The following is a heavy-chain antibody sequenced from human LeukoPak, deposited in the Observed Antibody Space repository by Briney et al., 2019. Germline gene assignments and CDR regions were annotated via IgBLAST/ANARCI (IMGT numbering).Heavy chain of an antibody. CDR2: ISAYNGNT. CDR3: ARGRDSWIQLDY. D-gene: IGHD5-18*01. J-gene: IGHJ4*02. CDR1: GYTFTSYG. Sequence: ASVKISCKASGYTFTSYGISWVRHVPGQGLEWMGWISAYNGNTNYAQKLQGRVTMTTDTSTSTAYMELRSLRSGDTAVYCCARGRDSWIQLDYWGQGTLVTVSS. V-gene: IGHV1-18*01.